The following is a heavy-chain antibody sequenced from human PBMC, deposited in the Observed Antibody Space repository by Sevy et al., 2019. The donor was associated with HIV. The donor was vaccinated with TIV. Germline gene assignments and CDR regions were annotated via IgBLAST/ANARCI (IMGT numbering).Heavy chain of an antibody. CDR2: ISSSSSYI. D-gene: IGHD5-18*01. Sequence: GGSLRLSCAASGFTFSSYSMNWVRQAPGKGLEWVSSISSSSSYIYYADSVKGRFTISRDNAKNSLYLQMNSLRAEDTAVYYCARVPPAAMGKVLIGPFDYWGQGTLVTVSS. V-gene: IGHV3-21*01. J-gene: IGHJ4*02. CDR1: GFTFSSYS. CDR3: ARVPPAAMGKVLIGPFDY.